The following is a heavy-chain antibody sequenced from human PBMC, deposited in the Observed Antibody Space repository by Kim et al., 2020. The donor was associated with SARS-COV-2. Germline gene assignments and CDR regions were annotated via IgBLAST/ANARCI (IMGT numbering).Heavy chain of an antibody. Sequence: ASVKVSCKASGYTFTSYYMHWVRQAPGQGLEWMGIINPSGGSTSYAQKFQGRVTMTRDTSTSTVYMELSRLRSEDTAVYYCARDSPIVVVPAATSTRSEGWFDPWGQGTLVTVSS. D-gene: IGHD2-2*01. CDR3: ARDSPIVVVPAATSTRSEGWFDP. CDR1: GYTFTSYY. CDR2: INPSGGST. J-gene: IGHJ5*02. V-gene: IGHV1-46*01.